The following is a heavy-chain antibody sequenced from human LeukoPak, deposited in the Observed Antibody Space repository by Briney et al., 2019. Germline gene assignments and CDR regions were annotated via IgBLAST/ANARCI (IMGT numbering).Heavy chain of an antibody. D-gene: IGHD1-26*01. CDR1: GFTFSSYS. CDR2: ISSSSSTI. Sequence: PGGSLRLSCAASGFTFSSYSMNWVRQAPGKGLEWVSYISSSSSTIYYADSMKGRFTISRDNAKNSLYLQMNSLRAEDTAVYYCARGGWELLMMWHYWGQGTLVTVSS. J-gene: IGHJ4*02. CDR3: ARGGWELLMMWHY. V-gene: IGHV3-48*04.